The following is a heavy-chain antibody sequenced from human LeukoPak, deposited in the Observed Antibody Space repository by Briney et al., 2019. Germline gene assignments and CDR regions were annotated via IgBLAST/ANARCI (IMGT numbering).Heavy chain of an antibody. CDR3: ARVRVDGSGSYYNFPSYFDY. D-gene: IGHD3-10*01. CDR1: GFTFSSYS. J-gene: IGHJ4*02. CDR2: ISSASSYI. Sequence: KPGGSLRLSCAASGFTFSSYSMNWVRQAPGKGLEWVSSISSASSYIYYADSVKGRFTISRDNAKNSLYLQMNSLRAEDTAVYYCARVRVDGSGSYYNFPSYFDYWGQGTLVTVSS. V-gene: IGHV3-21*01.